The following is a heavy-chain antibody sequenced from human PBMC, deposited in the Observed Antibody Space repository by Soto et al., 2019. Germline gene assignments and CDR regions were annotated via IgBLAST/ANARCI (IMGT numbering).Heavy chain of an antibody. CDR1: GFTFDDYT. CDR3: AKGGHVRVSTDGYGMDV. D-gene: IGHD6-13*01. Sequence: PGGSLRLSCAASGFTFDDYTMHWVRQAPGKGLEWVSLISWDGGSTYYADSVKGRFTISRDNSKNSLYLQMNSLRTEDTALYYCAKGGHVRVSTDGYGMDVWGQGTTVTVSS. J-gene: IGHJ6*02. CDR2: ISWDGGST. V-gene: IGHV3-43*01.